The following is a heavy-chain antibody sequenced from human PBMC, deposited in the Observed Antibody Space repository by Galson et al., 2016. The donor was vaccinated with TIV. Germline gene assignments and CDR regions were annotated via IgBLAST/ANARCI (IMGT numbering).Heavy chain of an antibody. J-gene: IGHJ4*02. Sequence: SGAEVKKPGESLKISCTGSGYSFASYWIGWVRQMPGKGLECMGVIYPGDSATRYSPTFQGQVTISADKSLSTAYLQWSSLKDSDTAMYYCAREPRSGNYFDYWGQGALVTVSS. V-gene: IGHV5-51*01. CDR3: AREPRSGNYFDY. D-gene: IGHD2-15*01. CDR1: GYSFASYW. CDR2: IYPGDSAT.